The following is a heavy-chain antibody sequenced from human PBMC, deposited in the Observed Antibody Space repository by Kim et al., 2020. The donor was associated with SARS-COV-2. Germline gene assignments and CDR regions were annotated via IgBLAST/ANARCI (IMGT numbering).Heavy chain of an antibody. CDR3: ARVFTRNYDFWSGADRLYYFDY. D-gene: IGHD3-3*01. V-gene: IGHV1-69*13. Sequence: SVKVSCKASGGTFSSYAISWVRQAPGQGLEWMGGIIPIFGTANYAQKFQGRVTITADESTSTAYMELSSLRSEDTAVYYCARVFTRNYDFWSGADRLYYFDYWGQGTLVTVSS. CDR1: GGTFSSYA. CDR2: IIPIFGTA. J-gene: IGHJ4*02.